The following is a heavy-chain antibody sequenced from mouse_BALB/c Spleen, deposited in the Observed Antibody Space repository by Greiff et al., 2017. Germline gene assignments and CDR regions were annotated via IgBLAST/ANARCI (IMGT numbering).Heavy chain of an antibody. CDR3: ARAHTFGDAMDY. V-gene: IGHV3-6*02. CDR1: GYSITSGYY. Sequence: EVQLQESGPGLVKPSQSLSLTCSVTGYSITSGYYWNWIRQFPGNKLEWMGYISYDGSNNYNPSLKNRISITRDTSKNQFFLKLNSVTTEDTATYYCARAHTFGDAMDYWGQGTSVTVSA. CDR2: ISYDGSN. J-gene: IGHJ4*01. D-gene: IGHD5-1-1*01.